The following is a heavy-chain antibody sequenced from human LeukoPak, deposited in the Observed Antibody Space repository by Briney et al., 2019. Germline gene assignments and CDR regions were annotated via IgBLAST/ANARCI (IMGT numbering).Heavy chain of an antibody. V-gene: IGHV4-39*07. J-gene: IGHJ4*02. CDR2: IYYSGST. CDR3: ARMPVGVDFDLLTGSYKPGALDY. CDR1: SGSISSDQSY. D-gene: IGHD3-9*01. Sequence: SETLSLTCIVSSGSISSDQSYWGWIRQPPGKGLEWLGTIYYSGSTYINPSLRGRVTLSVDTSKNQYSLRLNSVTAADTAVYYCARMPVGVDFDLLTGSYKPGALDYWGQGTLVTVSS.